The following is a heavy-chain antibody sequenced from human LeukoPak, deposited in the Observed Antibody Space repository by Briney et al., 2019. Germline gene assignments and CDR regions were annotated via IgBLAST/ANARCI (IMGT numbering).Heavy chain of an antibody. CDR3: ARVNFLSVGESKNGMDV. CDR1: GGTFSSYA. V-gene: IGHV1-69*04. J-gene: IGHJ6*02. D-gene: IGHD3-10*01. CDR2: IIPIFGIA. Sequence: SVKVSCKASGGTFSSYAISWVRQAPGQGLEWMGRIIPIFGIANYAQKFQGRVTITADKSTSTAYMELSSLRSEDAAVYYCARVNFLSVGESKNGMDVWGQGTTVTVSS.